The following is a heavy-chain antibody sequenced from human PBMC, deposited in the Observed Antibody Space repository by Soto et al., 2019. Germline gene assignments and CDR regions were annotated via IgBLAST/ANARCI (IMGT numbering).Heavy chain of an antibody. J-gene: IGHJ4*02. V-gene: IGHV3-53*01. D-gene: IGHD1-1*01. Sequence: EVHLVESGGGLIQPGGSLRLSCAASGLTVSNNYMSWVRQAPGKGLEWVSIIYSGGSTYYADSVTGRFTISRDNSKYTLYLQMDSLRAEDPAVYYCARAFNWNDAYFDYWGQGTLVTVSS. CDR2: IYSGGST. CDR1: GLTVSNNY. CDR3: ARAFNWNDAYFDY.